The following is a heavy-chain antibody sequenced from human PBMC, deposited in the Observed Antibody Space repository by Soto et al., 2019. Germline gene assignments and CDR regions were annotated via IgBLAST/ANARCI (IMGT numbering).Heavy chain of an antibody. D-gene: IGHD3-3*01. CDR1: GGSISSYY. Sequence: SETLSLTCTVSGGSISSYYWSWIRQPPGKGLEWIGYIYYSGSTNYNPSLKSRVTISVDSSKNQFSLKLSSVTASDTAVYYCARVGFFEWLLFDYWGQGTLVTVSS. J-gene: IGHJ4*02. CDR2: IYYSGST. V-gene: IGHV4-59*01. CDR3: ARVGFFEWLLFDY.